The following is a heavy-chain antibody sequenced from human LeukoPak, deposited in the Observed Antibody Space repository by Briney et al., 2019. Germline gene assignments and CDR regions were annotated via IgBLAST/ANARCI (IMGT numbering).Heavy chain of an antibody. J-gene: IGHJ4*02. D-gene: IGHD2/OR15-2a*01. CDR1: GGSTNNYY. Sequence: SETLSLTCIVSGGSTNNYYWSWIRQPPGKGLEWIGYIYYSGSTNYNPSLKSRVTISVDTSKNQFSLKLSSVTAADTAVYYCARHFGYFDYWGQGTLVTVSS. CDR3: ARHFGYFDY. CDR2: IYYSGST. V-gene: IGHV4-59*01.